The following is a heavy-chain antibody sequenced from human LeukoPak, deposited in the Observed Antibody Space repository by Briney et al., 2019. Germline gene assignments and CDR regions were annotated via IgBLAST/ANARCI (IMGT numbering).Heavy chain of an antibody. D-gene: IGHD2-15*01. Sequence: PGGSLRLSCAAPGFSFSSNWMGWVRQAPGKGLEWVAIIWYDGGNKYYADSVRGRFTISRDNSKNTLFLQMNSLRAEDTAIYYCARVDCTGGSCKPYYYGMDVWGQGTTVTVSS. CDR2: IWYDGGNK. J-gene: IGHJ6*02. CDR3: ARVDCTGGSCKPYYYGMDV. V-gene: IGHV3-33*08. CDR1: GFSFSSNW.